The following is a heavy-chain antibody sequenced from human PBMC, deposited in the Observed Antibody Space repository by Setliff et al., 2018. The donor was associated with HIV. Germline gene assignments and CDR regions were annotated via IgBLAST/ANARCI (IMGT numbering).Heavy chain of an antibody. CDR3: ALGSSGYPFDY. V-gene: IGHV4-39*07. CDR2: ISNSGTA. Sequence: SETLSLTCSVSGDSISSGTYYWGWIRQPPGKGLEWIGSISNSGTAYYNPSLKSRVSLSVDTSKNAISLKLSSVTAADTAVYYCALGSSGYPFDYWGPGTLVTVSS. J-gene: IGHJ4*02. D-gene: IGHD3-22*01. CDR1: GDSISSGTYY.